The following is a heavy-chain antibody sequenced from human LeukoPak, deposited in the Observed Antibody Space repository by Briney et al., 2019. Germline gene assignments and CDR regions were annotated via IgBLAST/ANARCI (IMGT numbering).Heavy chain of an antibody. CDR3: AKWGDYDVLTGYYDSDY. D-gene: IGHD3-9*01. Sequence: GGSLRLSCAASGFSFSNYAMSWVRQVPGKGLEWVSAISGRDDSTYYADSVKGRFTISRDTSKNTLYLQMNSLRAEDTAVYYCAKWGDYDVLTGYYDSDYWGQGALVTVSS. J-gene: IGHJ4*02. V-gene: IGHV3-23*01. CDR1: GFSFSNYA. CDR2: ISGRDDST.